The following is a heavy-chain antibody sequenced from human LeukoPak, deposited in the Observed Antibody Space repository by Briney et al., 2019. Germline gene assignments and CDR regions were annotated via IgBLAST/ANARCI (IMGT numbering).Heavy chain of an antibody. CDR1: GGSISSGDYY. D-gene: IGHD2-15*01. Sequence: SETLSLTCTVSGGSISSGDYYWTWIRQLPGKGLEWIGYISYTGSTYYNPSLKSRFTMSVDTSKNQFSLKLSSVTAADTAVYYCARGPYCSGGSCYPADYWGQGTLVTVSS. J-gene: IGHJ4*02. V-gene: IGHV4-30-4*08. CDR2: ISYTGST. CDR3: ARGPYCSGGSCYPADY.